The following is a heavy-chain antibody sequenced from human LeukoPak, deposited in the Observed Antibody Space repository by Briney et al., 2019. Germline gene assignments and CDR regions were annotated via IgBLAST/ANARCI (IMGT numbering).Heavy chain of an antibody. CDR3: ARDSSVVLITRFDL. D-gene: IGHD3-22*01. CDR1: GYTFTNYG. J-gene: IGHJ2*01. CDR2: ISGYNGNT. Sequence: ASVKVSCKASGYTFTNYGISWVRQAPGQGLEWMGWISGYNGNTNYAQKFQGRVTMTTDTSTSTAYMELRSLRSDDTAVYYCARDSSVVLITRFDLWGRGTLVTVSS. V-gene: IGHV1-18*01.